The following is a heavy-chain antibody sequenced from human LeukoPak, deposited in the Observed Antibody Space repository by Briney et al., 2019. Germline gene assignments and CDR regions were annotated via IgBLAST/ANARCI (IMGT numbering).Heavy chain of an antibody. Sequence: ASVKVSCKASGYAFISYDINWVRQATGQGLEWMGWMNPNSGNTGYAQKLQGRVTMTTDTSTSTAYMELRSLRSDDTAVYYCARGIVEGIAAAGTTEYFQHWGQGTLVTVSS. D-gene: IGHD6-13*01. CDR2: MNPNSGNT. J-gene: IGHJ1*01. CDR1: GYAFISYD. V-gene: IGHV1-8*01. CDR3: ARGIVEGIAAAGTTEYFQH.